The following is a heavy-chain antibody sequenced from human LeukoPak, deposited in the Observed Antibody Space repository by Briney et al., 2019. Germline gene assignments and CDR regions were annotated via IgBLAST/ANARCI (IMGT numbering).Heavy chain of an antibody. Sequence: PSETLSLTCTVSGGSISSYYWSWIRQPPGKGLEWIGYIYYSGSTNYNPSLKSRVTISVDTSKNQFSLKLSSVTAADTAVYYCARQLAIETYCGGDCYSRGGAFDIWGQGTMVTVSS. CDR2: IYYSGST. CDR3: ARQLAIETYCGGDCYSRGGAFDI. CDR1: GGSISSYY. V-gene: IGHV4-59*08. D-gene: IGHD2-21*02. J-gene: IGHJ3*02.